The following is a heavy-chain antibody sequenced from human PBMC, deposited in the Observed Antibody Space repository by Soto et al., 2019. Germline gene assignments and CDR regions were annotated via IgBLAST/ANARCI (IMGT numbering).Heavy chain of an antibody. CDR3: ARGDGYPMDYFDY. V-gene: IGHV4-59*01. J-gene: IGHJ4*02. CDR2: IYYSGST. CDR1: GGSISSYY. D-gene: IGHD5-12*01. Sequence: SLTCTVSGGSISSYYWSWIRQPPGKGLEWIGYIYYSGSTNYNPSLKSRVTISVDTSKNQFSLKLSSVTAADTAVYYCARGDGYPMDYFDYWGQGTLVTVSS.